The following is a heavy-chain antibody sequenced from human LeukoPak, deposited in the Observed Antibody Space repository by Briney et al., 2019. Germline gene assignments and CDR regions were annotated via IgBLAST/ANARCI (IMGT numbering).Heavy chain of an antibody. CDR3: ARGGRGSSWYLGGEGFDY. CDR2: IYYSGST. Sequence: SETLSLTCTVSGGSISSSSYYWGWIRQPPGKGLEWIGSIYYSGSTYYNPSLKSRVTMSVDTSKNQFSLKLSSVTAADTAVYYCARGGRGSSWYLGGEGFDYWGQGTLVTVSS. V-gene: IGHV4-39*07. CDR1: GGSISSSSYY. J-gene: IGHJ4*02. D-gene: IGHD6-13*01.